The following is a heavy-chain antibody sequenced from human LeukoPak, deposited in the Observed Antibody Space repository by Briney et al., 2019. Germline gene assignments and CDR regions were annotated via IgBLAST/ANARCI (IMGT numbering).Heavy chain of an antibody. CDR3: AVIAAAGRGDYYGMDV. V-gene: IGHV3-30*03. D-gene: IGHD6-13*01. CDR1: GFTFSSYG. CDR2: ISYDGSNK. Sequence: AGSLRLSCAASGFTFSSYGMHWVRQAQGKGLEWVAVISYDGSNKYYADSVKGRFTISRDNSKHTLYLQMNSLRAEDTAVYYCAVIAAAGRGDYYGMDVWGQGTTVTVSS. J-gene: IGHJ6*02.